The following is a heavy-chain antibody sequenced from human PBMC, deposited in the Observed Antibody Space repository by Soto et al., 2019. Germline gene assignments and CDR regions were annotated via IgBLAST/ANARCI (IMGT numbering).Heavy chain of an antibody. CDR2: IVPVFPSV. V-gene: IGHV1-69*13. Sequence: SVKVSCKXSGGAFNNYAIYWVRQAPGQGLEQLGTIVPVFPSVYYAPRFQGRLTITADGSTDTVYMMLTSLKSEDTAVYYCAREMPSTASAYFYYGLNVWGQGTSVTVSS. J-gene: IGHJ6*02. CDR3: AREMPSTASAYFYYGLNV. D-gene: IGHD6-13*01. CDR1: GGAFNNYA.